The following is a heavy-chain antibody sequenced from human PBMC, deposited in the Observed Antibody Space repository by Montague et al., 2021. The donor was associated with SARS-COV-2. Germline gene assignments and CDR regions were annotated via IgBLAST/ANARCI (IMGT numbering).Heavy chain of an antibody. CDR2: IYSSGST. J-gene: IGHJ4*02. D-gene: IGHD3-16*01. CDR3: ARDLGAPDCYFDS. Sequence: TLSLTCTVSGGSMRSYYWSWIRQPAGQGLEWIGRIYSSGSTNYXXSLNSRITMSVDTSRNQFSLKVTSVTAADTAVYYCARDLGAPDCYFDSWGQGTLVTVSS. CDR1: GGSMRSYY. V-gene: IGHV4-4*07.